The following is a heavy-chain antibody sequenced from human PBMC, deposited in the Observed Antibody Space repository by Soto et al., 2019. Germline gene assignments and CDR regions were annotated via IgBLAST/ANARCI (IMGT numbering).Heavy chain of an antibody. D-gene: IGHD1-1*01. Sequence: PSETLSLTCTVSGGSITSYYWSWTRQPPGKGLEWIGHVFHSGITGYNPSLKSRVSISVDTSKNKSTLKLYLVTATDMAVYYCAKDRHERRSFDFWGQGTLVTVSS. CDR1: GGSITSYY. CDR2: VFHSGIT. V-gene: IGHV4-59*12. J-gene: IGHJ4*02. CDR3: AKDRHERRSFDF.